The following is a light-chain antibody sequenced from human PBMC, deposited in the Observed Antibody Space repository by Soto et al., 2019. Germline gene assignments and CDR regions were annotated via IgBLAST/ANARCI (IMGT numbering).Light chain of an antibody. CDR3: CAFTSAGTWV. Sequence: QSALTQPRSVSGSPGQSVTISCTGTNSDVGGYNYVSWYQQHPGNAPKLMIYVVNKRPSGVPDRFSGSKSGNTASLTISGLQAEDEADYYCCAFTSAGTWVFGGGTKVTVL. CDR1: NSDVGGYNY. CDR2: VVN. V-gene: IGLV2-11*01. J-gene: IGLJ3*02.